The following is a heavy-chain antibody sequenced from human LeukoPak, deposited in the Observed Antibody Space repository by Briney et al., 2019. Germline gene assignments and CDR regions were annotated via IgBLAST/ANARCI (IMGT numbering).Heavy chain of an antibody. CDR1: GFTFSDYY. Sequence: GGSLRLSCAASGFTFSDYYMSWIRQAPGKGLEWVSYISSSGSTIYYADSVKGRFTISRDNAKNSLYLQMNSLRAEDTAVYYCAKSPPPGLSSGWFGRGYWGQGTLVTVSS. V-gene: IGHV3-11*01. J-gene: IGHJ4*02. CDR3: AKSPPPGLSSGWFGRGY. CDR2: ISSSGSTI. D-gene: IGHD6-19*01.